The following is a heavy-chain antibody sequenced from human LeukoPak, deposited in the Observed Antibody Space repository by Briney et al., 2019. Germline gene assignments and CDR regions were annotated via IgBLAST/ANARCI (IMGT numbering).Heavy chain of an antibody. CDR1: GFTFSRYS. V-gene: IGHV3-21*04. J-gene: IGHJ4*02. Sequence: PGGSLRLSCAASGFTFSRYSMNWVRQAPGKGLEWVSSIRSSSSYIYYADSVKGRFTISRDNAKKSLHLQMDSLRAEDTAVYYCARSARTVGATTSVDYWGQGTLVTVSS. CDR3: ARSARTVGATTSVDY. D-gene: IGHD1-26*01. CDR2: IRSSSSYI.